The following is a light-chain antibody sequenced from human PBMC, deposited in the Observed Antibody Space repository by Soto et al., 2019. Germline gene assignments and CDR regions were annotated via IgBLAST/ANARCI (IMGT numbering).Light chain of an antibody. V-gene: IGKV3D-20*02. J-gene: IGKJ5*01. Sequence: EIVMTQSPATLSVSPGERATLSCRAIQIVTSNYLAWYQQKPGQAPRLLIFGASIRATGTPARFSGSGSGTDFTLTISSLEPEDFAVYYCQQRSNWPMSTFGQGTRLEIK. CDR3: QQRSNWPMST. CDR1: QIVTSNY. CDR2: GAS.